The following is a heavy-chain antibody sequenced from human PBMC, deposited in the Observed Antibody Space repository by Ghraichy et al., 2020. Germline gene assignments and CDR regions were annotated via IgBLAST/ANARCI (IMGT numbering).Heavy chain of an antibody. CDR3: TRHLNCYTLRWYDY. V-gene: IGHV1-2*02. D-gene: IGHD2-2*02. Sequence: ASVKVSCKASGYTFTDYYIHWVRQAPGQGLEWMGWINPKSGGTHYAQKIQGRVTMTRDTSISTAYMEIRRLTSDDTAVYFCTRHLNCYTLRWYDYWGQGARVTVSS. J-gene: IGHJ4*02. CDR2: INPKSGGT. CDR1: GYTFTDYY.